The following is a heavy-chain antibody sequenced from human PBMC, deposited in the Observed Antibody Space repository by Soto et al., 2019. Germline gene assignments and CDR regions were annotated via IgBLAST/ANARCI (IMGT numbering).Heavy chain of an antibody. D-gene: IGHD3-22*01. Sequence: GGSLRLSCAVSGITVSSYYMSWVRQAAGKGLEWVSVIYAGTITYYADSVKGRFTIYRDNSKNTLNLEMNSLRVEDTAVYYCARITYDNSGNIFDYWGQGTLVTVYS. V-gene: IGHV3-53*01. CDR3: ARITYDNSGNIFDY. J-gene: IGHJ4*02. CDR2: IYAGTIT. CDR1: GITVSSYY.